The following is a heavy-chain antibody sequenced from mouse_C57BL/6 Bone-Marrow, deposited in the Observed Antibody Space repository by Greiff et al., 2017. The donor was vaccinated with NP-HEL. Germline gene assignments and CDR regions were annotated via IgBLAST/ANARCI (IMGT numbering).Heavy chain of an antibody. CDR1: GFTFSDYY. CDR3: ARDLDYSLWYFDV. CDR2: INYDGSST. D-gene: IGHD1-1*02. V-gene: IGHV5-16*01. J-gene: IGHJ1*03. Sequence: DVKLVESEGGLVQPGSSMKLSCTASGFTFSDYYMAWVRQVPEKGLEWVANINYDGSSTYYLDSLKSRFIISRDNAKNILYLQMSSLKSEDTATYYCARDLDYSLWYFDVWGTGTTVTVSS.